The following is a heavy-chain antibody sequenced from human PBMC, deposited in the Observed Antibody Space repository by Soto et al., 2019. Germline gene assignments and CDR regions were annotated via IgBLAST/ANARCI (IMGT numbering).Heavy chain of an antibody. CDR2: ISSSGSTI. CDR3: ARGYGSGSYYYYYGMDV. J-gene: IGHJ6*02. CDR1: GFTFSSYE. D-gene: IGHD1-26*01. Sequence: PGGSLRLSCAASGFTFSSYEMNWVRQAPGKGLEWVSYISSSGSTIYYADSVKGRFTISRDNAKNSLYLQMNSLRAEDKAVYYCARGYGSGSYYYYYGMDVWGQGTTVTVSS. V-gene: IGHV3-48*03.